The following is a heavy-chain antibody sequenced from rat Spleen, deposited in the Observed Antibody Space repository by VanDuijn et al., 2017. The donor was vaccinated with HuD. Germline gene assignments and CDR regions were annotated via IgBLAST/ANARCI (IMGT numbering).Heavy chain of an antibody. CDR3: ARHTYFDY. J-gene: IGHJ2*01. V-gene: IGHV5-7*01. Sequence: EVQLVESGGGLVQPGRSMKLSCAASGFTFSNYDMAWVRQAPKKGLEWVATISYDGSSTNYRDSVKGRFTISRDNAKSTLYLQMDSLRSEDTATYYCARHTYFDYWGQGVMVTVSS. CDR1: GFTFSNYD. CDR2: ISYDGSST.